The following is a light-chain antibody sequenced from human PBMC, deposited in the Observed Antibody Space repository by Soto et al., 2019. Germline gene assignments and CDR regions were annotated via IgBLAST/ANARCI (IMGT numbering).Light chain of an antibody. CDR3: QTWGSGIVV. CDR1: SGHSNYA. J-gene: IGLJ2*01. CDR2: LNSDGRH. V-gene: IGLV4-69*01. Sequence: QPVLTQSPSASASLGASVKLTCTLSSGHSNYAIAWHQQQSEKGPRYLMKLNSDGRHSKGDGIPDRFSGSSSGAERYLTISSLQSDDAADYCCQTWGSGIVVFGGGTKLTVL.